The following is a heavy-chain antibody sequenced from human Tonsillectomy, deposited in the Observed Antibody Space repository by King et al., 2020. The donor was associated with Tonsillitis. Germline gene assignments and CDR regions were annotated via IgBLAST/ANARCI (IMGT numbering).Heavy chain of an antibody. CDR1: GGSIRSNAYY. CDR3: ARSDDYGDPTYDY. D-gene: IGHD4/OR15-4a*01. J-gene: IGHJ4*02. V-gene: IGHV4-39*01. Sequence: LQLQESGPGLVKPSETLSLTCNVSGGSIRSNAYYWGWIRQPPGQGLEWIGSIHSSGSTYYNPSLKNRVTISIDTSKNQFFLKLSSVTAADTAVYYCARSDDYGDPTYDYWGQGTLVTVSS. CDR2: IHSSGST.